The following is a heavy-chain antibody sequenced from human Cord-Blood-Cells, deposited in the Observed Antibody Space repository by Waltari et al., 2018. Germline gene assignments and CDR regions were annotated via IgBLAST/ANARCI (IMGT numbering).Heavy chain of an antibody. Sequence: QVQLQQWGAGLLKPSETLSLTCAVYGGSFSGYYWSWIRQPPGKGLEWIGEINHSGSTNNNPSLKSRVTISVDTSKNQFSLRLSSVTAADTAVYYCARVDCSSTSCYKNWFDPWGQGTLVTVSS. V-gene: IGHV4-34*01. J-gene: IGHJ5*02. CDR1: GGSFSGYY. CDR3: ARVDCSSTSCYKNWFDP. D-gene: IGHD2-2*02. CDR2: INHSGST.